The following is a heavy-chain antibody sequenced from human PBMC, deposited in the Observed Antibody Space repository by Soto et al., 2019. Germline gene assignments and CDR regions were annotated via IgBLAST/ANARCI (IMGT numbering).Heavy chain of an antibody. CDR2: ISYDGSNK. V-gene: IGHV3-30*18. CDR1: GFTFSSYG. Sequence: PGGSLRLSCAASGFTFSSYGMHWVRQAPGKGLEWVAVISYDGSNKYYADSVKGRFTISRDNSKNTLYLQMNSLRAEDTAVYYCAKDKSTSAYYYYGMDVCGQGTTVTVSS. CDR3: AKDKSTSAYYYYGMDV. J-gene: IGHJ6*02.